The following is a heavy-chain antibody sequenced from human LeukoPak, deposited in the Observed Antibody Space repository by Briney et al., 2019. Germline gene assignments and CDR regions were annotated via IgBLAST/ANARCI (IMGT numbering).Heavy chain of an antibody. J-gene: IGHJ4*02. CDR2: ISYDGSNK. CDR1: GFTFRSYG. V-gene: IGHV3-30*18. D-gene: IGHD3-3*01. Sequence: PGGSLRLSCAASGFTFRSYGVHWAPEAPGKGLEGVTVISYDGSNKYYADSVKGRFTISRDNSKNTLYLQMNSLRAEDTAVYYCAKGFPYDFWSAFDYWGQGTLVTVSS. CDR3: AKGFPYDFWSAFDY.